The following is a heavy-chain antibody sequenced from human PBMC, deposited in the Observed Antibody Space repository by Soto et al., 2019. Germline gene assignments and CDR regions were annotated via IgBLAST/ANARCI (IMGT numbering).Heavy chain of an antibody. CDR3: AKDLPKLPDV. J-gene: IGHJ6*02. V-gene: IGHV3-23*01. CDR1: GVTFSSYA. CDR2: ISGSGGST. Sequence: XGSLRLSCSASGVTFSSYAMSWVRQAPGKGLEWVSAISGSGGSTYYADSVKGRFTISRDNSKNTLYLQMNSLRAEDTAVYYCAKDLPKLPDVWGQGTTVTVSS. D-gene: IGHD2-15*01.